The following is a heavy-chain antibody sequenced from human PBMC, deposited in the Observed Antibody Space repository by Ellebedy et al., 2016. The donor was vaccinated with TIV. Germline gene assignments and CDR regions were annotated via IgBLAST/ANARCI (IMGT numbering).Heavy chain of an antibody. CDR1: GGSISATNSH. D-gene: IGHD3-10*01. V-gene: IGHV4-39*07. CDR3: AREIFGGPVN. J-gene: IGHJ4*02. Sequence: MPSETLSLTCTVSGGSISATNSHWDWIRQPPGKGLEWIGTIYYSVITMYNPSLNSRVTISTDMSKNQFSLILSSVTAADTAVYYCAREIFGGPVNWGQGTLVTVSS. CDR2: IYYSVIT.